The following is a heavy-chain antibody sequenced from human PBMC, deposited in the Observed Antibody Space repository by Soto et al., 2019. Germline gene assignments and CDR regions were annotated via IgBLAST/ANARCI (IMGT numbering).Heavy chain of an antibody. CDR1: GFTFSSYA. Sequence: GGSLRLSCAASGFTFSSYAMHWVRQAPGKGLEWVAVISYDGSNKYYADSVKCRFTISRDNSKNTLYLQMNSLRAEDTAVYYCAGGDYGDAIMFGPWGQGTLVTVSS. CDR2: ISYDGSNK. CDR3: AGGDYGDAIMFGP. J-gene: IGHJ5*02. V-gene: IGHV3-30-3*01. D-gene: IGHD4-17*01.